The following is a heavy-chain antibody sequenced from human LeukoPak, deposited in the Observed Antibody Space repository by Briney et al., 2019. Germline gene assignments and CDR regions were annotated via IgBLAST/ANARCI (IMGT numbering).Heavy chain of an antibody. Sequence: PSETLSLTCAVYGGSFSGYYWSWIRQPPGKGLEWIGEINHSGSTNYNPSLKSRVTISVDTSKNQFSLKLSSVTAADTAVYYCASLVRGVQYHYGMDVWGKGTTVTVSS. CDR2: INHSGST. V-gene: IGHV4-34*01. D-gene: IGHD3-10*01. J-gene: IGHJ6*04. CDR1: GGSFSGYY. CDR3: ASLVRGVQYHYGMDV.